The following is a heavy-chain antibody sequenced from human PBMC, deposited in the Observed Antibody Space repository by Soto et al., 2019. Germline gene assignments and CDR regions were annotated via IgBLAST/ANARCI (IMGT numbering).Heavy chain of an antibody. D-gene: IGHD3-10*01. CDR2: IYHSGST. Sequence: QLQLQESGSGLVKPSQALSLTCAVSGCSISSGGYSWSWLRQPPGKGLEWIGYIYHSGSTYYNQALKSRVTISVDRSKNQFSLKLSSVTAADTAVYYCARVPGPWGQGTLVTVSS. V-gene: IGHV4-30-2*01. CDR1: GCSISSGGYS. J-gene: IGHJ5*02. CDR3: ARVPGP.